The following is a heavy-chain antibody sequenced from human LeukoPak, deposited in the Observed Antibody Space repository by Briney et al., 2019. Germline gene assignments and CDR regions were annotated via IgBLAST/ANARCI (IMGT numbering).Heavy chain of an antibody. V-gene: IGHV1-2*02. J-gene: IGHJ4*02. CDR2: INPNSGGT. CDR1: GYTFTGYY. Sequence: ASVKVSCKASGYTFTGYYMHWVRQAPGQGLEWMGWINPNSGGTNYAQKLQGRVTMTRDTSISTAYMELSRLRSDDTAVYYCARGGSYYLWSYYFDYWGQGTLVTVSS. CDR3: ARGGSYYLWSYYFDY. D-gene: IGHD1-26*01.